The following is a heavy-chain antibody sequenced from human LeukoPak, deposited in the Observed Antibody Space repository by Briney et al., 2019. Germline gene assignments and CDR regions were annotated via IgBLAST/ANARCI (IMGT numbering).Heavy chain of an antibody. V-gene: IGHV3-23*01. D-gene: IGHD2-2*01. Sequence: GGSLSLSCAASGFTFSSYAMTWVRQAPGKGLEWVSGISNSGGNTYYADSVKGRFTISRDNSKNTLYLQMNSLRAEDTAVYYCAKVRSTSCYAALDYWGQGTLVIVSS. CDR3: AKVRSTSCYAALDY. J-gene: IGHJ4*02. CDR1: GFTFSSYA. CDR2: ISNSGGNT.